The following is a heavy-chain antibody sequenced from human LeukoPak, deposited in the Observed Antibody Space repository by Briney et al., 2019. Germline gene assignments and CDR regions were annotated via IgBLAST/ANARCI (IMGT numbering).Heavy chain of an antibody. CDR3: AGMRITTPTVRTLDY. V-gene: IGHV4-59*01. Sequence: KPSETLSLTCTVSGGSISSYYWSWIRQPPGKGLEWIAFIYYTGSAHYNPSLKSRVTVSVETSKNQFSLKLSSVTAADTAVYYCAGMRITTPTVRTLDYWGQGTLVTVSS. D-gene: IGHD1-14*01. J-gene: IGHJ4*02. CDR1: GGSISSYY. CDR2: IYYTGSA.